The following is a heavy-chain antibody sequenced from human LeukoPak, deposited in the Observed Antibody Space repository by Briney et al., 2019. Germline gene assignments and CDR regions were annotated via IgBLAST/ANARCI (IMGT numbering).Heavy chain of an antibody. CDR3: ARDLGYSGYDYVNNFDY. J-gene: IGHJ4*02. Sequence: ASVKVSCKASGYTFTSYDINWVRQATGQGLEWMGWMNPNSGNTGYAQKFQGRVTITRNTSISTAYMELSSLRSEDTAVYYCARDLGYSGYDYVNNFDYWGQGTLVTVSS. CDR2: MNPNSGNT. V-gene: IGHV1-8*03. CDR1: GYTFTSYD. D-gene: IGHD5-12*01.